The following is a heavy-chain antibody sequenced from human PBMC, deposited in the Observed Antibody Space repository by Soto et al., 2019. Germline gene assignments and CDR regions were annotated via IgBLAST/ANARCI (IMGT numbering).Heavy chain of an antibody. J-gene: IGHJ4*02. V-gene: IGHV3-23*01. CDR3: AKDRLGGGLDY. CDR1: GFIFSNYA. D-gene: IGHD3-16*01. CDR2: VTSRGDTT. Sequence: EVQLLQSGGGLVQPGGYLRLSCAASGFIFSNYAMNWVRQAPGKGLEWVSIVTSRGDTTYYADSVKGRFTISRDNSKNTLYLQVNSLTAEDTAVYYCAKDRLGGGLDYWGQGTLVSVSS.